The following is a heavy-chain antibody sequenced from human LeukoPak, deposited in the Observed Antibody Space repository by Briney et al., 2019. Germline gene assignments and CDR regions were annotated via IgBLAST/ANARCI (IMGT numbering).Heavy chain of an antibody. CDR3: AKEVQYYDILTGEFDY. J-gene: IGHJ4*02. CDR1: GFTFSSYS. V-gene: IGHV3-9*01. Sequence: PGGSLRLSCAASGFTFSSYSMNWVRQAPGKGLEWVSGISWNSGSIGYADSVKGRFTISRDNAKNSLYLQMNSLRAEDTALYYCAKEVQYYDILTGEFDYWGQGTLVTVSS. D-gene: IGHD3-9*01. CDR2: ISWNSGSI.